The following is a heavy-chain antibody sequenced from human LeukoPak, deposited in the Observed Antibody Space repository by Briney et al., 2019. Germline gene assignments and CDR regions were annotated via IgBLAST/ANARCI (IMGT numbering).Heavy chain of an antibody. V-gene: IGHV3-7*04. D-gene: IGHD6-13*01. J-gene: IGHJ4*02. CDR3: ARDPAAWDY. CDR2: IEADGTEK. Sequence: GGSLRLSCVASGFTFKNYWMSWVPQAPGKGLEWVANIEADGTEKYYVDSVKGRFTVSRDNARNSLYLQMSSLRVEDTAVYYCARDPAAWDYWGQGTLVTVSS. CDR1: GFTFKNYW.